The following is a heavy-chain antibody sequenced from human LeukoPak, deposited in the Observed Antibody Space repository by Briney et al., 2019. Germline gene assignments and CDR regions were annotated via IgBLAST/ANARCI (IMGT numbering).Heavy chain of an antibody. CDR2: IYYRGST. CDR1: GGSISSYY. Sequence: SQTLSLTCTVSGGSISSYYWSWIRQPPAKGLEWIGYIYYRGSTNYNPSLKSRVTISVATSKNQFSLKLSSVTAADTAVYYCARGERYCSGGSCYPGAFDIWGQGTMVTVSS. J-gene: IGHJ3*02. CDR3: ARGERYCSGGSCYPGAFDI. V-gene: IGHV4-59*01. D-gene: IGHD2-15*01.